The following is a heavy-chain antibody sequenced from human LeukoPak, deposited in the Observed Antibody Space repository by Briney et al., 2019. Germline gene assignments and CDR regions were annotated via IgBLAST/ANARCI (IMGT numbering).Heavy chain of an antibody. V-gene: IGHV4-34*01. D-gene: IGHD5-18*01. CDR2: IYHSGSA. Sequence: SETLSLTCAVYGGSFSGYYWSWIRQPPGKGLEWIGSIYHSGSAYYNPSLKSRVTISVDRSKNQFSLKLSSVTAADTAVYYCASVDTAMVFFDYWGQGTLVTVSS. J-gene: IGHJ4*02. CDR3: ASVDTAMVFFDY. CDR1: GGSFSGYY.